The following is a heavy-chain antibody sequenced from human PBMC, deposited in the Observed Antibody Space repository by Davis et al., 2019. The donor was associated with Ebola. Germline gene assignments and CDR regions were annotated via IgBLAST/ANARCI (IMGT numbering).Heavy chain of an antibody. Sequence: PSQTLSPTCPLPAASTNTFHWDWVRQPPGKGLEWIGKVYFSGVPNYSPSPKSRVTISVDTSKNQFSLRLTSVTAADTAVYYCARVSFTYDFDIWGPGTMVVVSS. J-gene: IGHJ3*02. CDR3: ARVSFTYDFDI. CDR2: VYFSGVP. CDR1: AASTNTFH. V-gene: IGHV4-59*01.